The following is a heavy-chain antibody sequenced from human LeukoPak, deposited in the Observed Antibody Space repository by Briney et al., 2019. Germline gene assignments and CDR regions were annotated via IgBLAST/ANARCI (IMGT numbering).Heavy chain of an antibody. CDR1: GFTFSSYS. J-gene: IGHJ5*02. Sequence: GGSLRLSCAGSGFTFSSYSMNWVRQAPGKGLEWVSSISSSSNYIYYADSVKGRFTISRDNAKNSLSLQMNSLRAEDTAVYYCARGTAAAAWFDPWGKGTLVTVSS. CDR2: ISSSSNYI. D-gene: IGHD6-13*01. V-gene: IGHV3-21*01. CDR3: ARGTAAAAWFDP.